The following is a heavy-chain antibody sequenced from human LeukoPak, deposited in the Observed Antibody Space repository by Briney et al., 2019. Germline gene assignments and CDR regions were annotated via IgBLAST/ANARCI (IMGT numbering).Heavy chain of an antibody. CDR3: ARGPYSSGWYYYYYYMDV. Sequence: SETLSLTCTVSGGSISSSSYYWGWIRQPPGKGLEWIGSIYYSGSTYYNPSLKSRVTILVDTSKNQFSLKLSSVTAADTAVYYCARGPYSSGWYYYYYYMDVWGKGTTVTVSS. CDR2: IYYSGST. V-gene: IGHV4-39*07. J-gene: IGHJ6*03. D-gene: IGHD6-19*01. CDR1: GGSISSSSYY.